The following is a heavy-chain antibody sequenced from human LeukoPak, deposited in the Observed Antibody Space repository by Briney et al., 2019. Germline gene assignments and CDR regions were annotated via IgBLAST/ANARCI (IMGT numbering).Heavy chain of an antibody. CDR3: AGDRPSGYYYSYGMDV. CDR2: ISNRGDTI. V-gene: IGHV3-11*01. CDR1: GFTFSDYY. Sequence: GGSLRLSCAVSGFTFSDYYMSWIRQAPGKGLEWLSYISNRGDTIYYADSVRGRFTISRDNAKNSLYLQMNSLRAEDTAVYYCAGDRPSGYYYSYGMDVWGQGTTVTVSS. J-gene: IGHJ6*02.